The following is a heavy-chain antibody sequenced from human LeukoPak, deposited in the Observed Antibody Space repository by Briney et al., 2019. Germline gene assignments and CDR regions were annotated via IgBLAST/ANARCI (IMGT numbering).Heavy chain of an antibody. J-gene: IGHJ4*02. Sequence: GGSLRLSCAASGFTFSIYSMNWVRQAPGKGLEWVSSISSSSSYIYYTDSVKGRFTISRDNAKNSLYLQMNSLRAEDTAVYYCARDAMVRAPGGDYWGQGTLVTVSS. CDR3: ARDAMVRAPGGDY. CDR2: ISSSSSYI. CDR1: GFTFSIYS. V-gene: IGHV3-21*01. D-gene: IGHD3-10*01.